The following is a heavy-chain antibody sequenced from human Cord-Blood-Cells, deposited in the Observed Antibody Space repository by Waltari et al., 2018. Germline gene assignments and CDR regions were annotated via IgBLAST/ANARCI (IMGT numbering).Heavy chain of an antibody. CDR1: GYSISSGYY. Sequence: GQLQESGPGLVKPSETLSLTCTVSGYSISSGYYWGWIRQPPGKGLEWIGSIYHSGSTYYNPSLKSRVTISVDTSKNQFSLKLSSVTAADTAVYYCARDATATTGFRWGQGTLVTVSS. CDR3: ARDATATTGFR. V-gene: IGHV4-38-2*02. CDR2: IYHSGST. D-gene: IGHD4-4*01. J-gene: IGHJ4*02.